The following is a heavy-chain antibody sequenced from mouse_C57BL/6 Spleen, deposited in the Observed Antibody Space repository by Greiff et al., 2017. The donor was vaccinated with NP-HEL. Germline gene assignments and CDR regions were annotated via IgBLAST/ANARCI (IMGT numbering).Heavy chain of an antibody. D-gene: IGHD1-1*01. CDR1: GYTFTDYY. Sequence: VQLKQSGPELVKPGASVKISCKASGYTFTDYYMNWVKQSHGKSLEWIGDINPNNGGTSYNQKFKGKATLTVDKSSSTAYMELRSLTSEDSAVYYCASTVVATDAMDYWGQGTSVTVSS. J-gene: IGHJ4*01. V-gene: IGHV1-26*01. CDR3: ASTVVATDAMDY. CDR2: INPNNGGT.